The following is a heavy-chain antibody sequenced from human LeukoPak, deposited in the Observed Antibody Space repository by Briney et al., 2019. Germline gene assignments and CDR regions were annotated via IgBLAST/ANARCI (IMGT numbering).Heavy chain of an antibody. CDR3: ARVGGARLRFLEWLGD. CDR2: IYYSGST. J-gene: IGHJ4*02. Sequence: SETLSLTCVVSGGSISGYFWSWIRQPPGKGLEWIGFIYYSGSTNYNPSLKSRVTISVDTSKNQFSLNLSSVTAADTAVYYCARVGGARLRFLEWLGDWGQGTLVTVSS. V-gene: IGHV4-59*08. D-gene: IGHD3-3*01. CDR1: GGSISGYF.